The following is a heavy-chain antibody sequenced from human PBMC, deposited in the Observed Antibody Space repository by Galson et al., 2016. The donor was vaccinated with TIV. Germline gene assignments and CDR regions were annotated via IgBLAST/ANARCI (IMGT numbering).Heavy chain of an antibody. CDR2: INAGNSNT. V-gene: IGHV1-3*01. CDR1: GYSFTTYA. D-gene: IGHD2-21*01. Sequence: SVKVSCKASGYSFTTYAMNWVRQAPGQGLEWMGCINAGNSNTKYSQKFQGRLTITRDTFARTAYMELSSLTSADTAVYYCARPPYCGGDCYKYDRWGQGTLVTVSS. CDR3: ARPPYCGGDCYKYDR. J-gene: IGHJ4*02.